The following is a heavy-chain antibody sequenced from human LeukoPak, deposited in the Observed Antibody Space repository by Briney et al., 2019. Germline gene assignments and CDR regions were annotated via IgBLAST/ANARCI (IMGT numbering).Heavy chain of an antibody. CDR2: INYSGST. J-gene: IGHJ6*04. D-gene: IGHD1-14*01. V-gene: IGHV4-34*01. CDR1: GGSFSGYY. CDR3: ARARRGYGMDV. Sequence: SETLSLTCAVYGGSFSGYYWSWIRQPPGKGLEWIGEINYSGSTNYNPSLKSRVTISVDTSKNQFSLKLSSVTAADTAVYYCARARRGYGMDVWGKGTTVTVSS.